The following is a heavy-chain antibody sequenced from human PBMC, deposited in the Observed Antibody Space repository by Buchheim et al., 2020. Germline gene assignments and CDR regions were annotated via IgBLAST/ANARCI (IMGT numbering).Heavy chain of an antibody. D-gene: IGHD1-1*01. Sequence: EVQLLESGGGLVQPGGSLRLSCVASGFTFSKHDMNWVRQAPGKGPQWVSGITIGGDTYYADSVKGRVTISRDNSKETLYLQMNSLRAEDTAIYYCANLQLPSNWGQGTL. V-gene: IGHV3-23*01. CDR3: ANLQLPSN. CDR2: ITIGGDT. CDR1: GFTFSKHD. J-gene: IGHJ4*02.